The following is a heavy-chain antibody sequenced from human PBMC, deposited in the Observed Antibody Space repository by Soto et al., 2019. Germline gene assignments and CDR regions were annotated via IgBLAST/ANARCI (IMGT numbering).Heavy chain of an antibody. J-gene: IGHJ4*02. D-gene: IGHD3-10*01. CDR3: ARGGFPMVRGPTFDY. Sequence: SETLSLTCTVSGGSISSYYWSWIRQPAGKGLEWIGGIYTSGSTNYNPSLQSRVTMSVDTSKNQFSLKLSSVPAADTAVYSCARGGFPMVRGPTFDYWGQGTLVT. CDR1: GGSISSYY. CDR2: IYTSGST. V-gene: IGHV4-4*07.